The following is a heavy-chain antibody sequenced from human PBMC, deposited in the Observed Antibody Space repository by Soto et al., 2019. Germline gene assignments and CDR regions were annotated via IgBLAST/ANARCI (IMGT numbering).Heavy chain of an antibody. CDR2: IYYSGST. CDR3: ARRYYYDSSGYDGY. V-gene: IGHV4-39*01. D-gene: IGHD3-22*01. CDR1: GGSISSSSYY. J-gene: IGHJ4*02. Sequence: SETLSLTCTVSGGSISSSSYYWGWIRQPPGKGLEWIGSIYYSGSTYYNPSLKSRVTISVDTSKNQFSLKLSSVTAADTAVYYCARRYYYDSSGYDGYWGQGTLVTVSS.